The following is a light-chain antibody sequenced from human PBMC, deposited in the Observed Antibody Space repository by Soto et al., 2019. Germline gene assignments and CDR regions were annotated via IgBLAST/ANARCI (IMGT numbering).Light chain of an antibody. Sequence: DIQLTQSPSFLSASVGDRVTITCRASQDISRFLAWYQQKPGKAPKLLIYAASTLQSGVPSRFSGSGSGTEFTLTISSLQPGDFATYYCQQLNTYPYTFGQGTKLEIK. CDR1: QDISRF. J-gene: IGKJ2*01. CDR2: AAS. CDR3: QQLNTYPYT. V-gene: IGKV1-9*01.